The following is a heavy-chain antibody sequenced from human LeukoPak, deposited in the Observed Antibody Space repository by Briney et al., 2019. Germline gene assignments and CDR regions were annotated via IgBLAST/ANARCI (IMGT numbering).Heavy chain of an antibody. J-gene: IGHJ4*02. Sequence: PGGSLRLSCAASGFTFDDYAMHWVRQAPGKGLEWVSGISWNSGSIGYADSVKGRFTISRDNAKNSLCLQMNSLRAEDTALYYCAKTQRPGIAAAGRGYYFDYWGQGTLVTVSS. CDR3: AKTQRPGIAAAGRGYYFDY. CDR1: GFTFDDYA. V-gene: IGHV3-9*01. D-gene: IGHD6-13*01. CDR2: ISWNSGSI.